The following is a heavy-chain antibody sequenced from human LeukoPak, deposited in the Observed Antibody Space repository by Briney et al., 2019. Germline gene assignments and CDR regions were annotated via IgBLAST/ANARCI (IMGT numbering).Heavy chain of an antibody. V-gene: IGHV3-66*02. D-gene: IGHD2-2*02. CDR3: AKESGYRVLALDY. CDR2: IYSGGST. J-gene: IGHJ4*02. CDR1: GFTVSSNY. Sequence: GGSLRLSCAASGFTVSSNYMSWVRQAPGKGLEWVSVIYSGGSTYYADSVKGRFTISRDNSKNTLYLQMNSLRAEDTAVYYCAKESGYRVLALDYWGQGTLVTVSS.